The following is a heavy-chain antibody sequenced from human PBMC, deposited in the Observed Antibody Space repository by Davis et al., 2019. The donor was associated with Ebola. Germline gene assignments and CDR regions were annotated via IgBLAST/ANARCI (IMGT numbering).Heavy chain of an antibody. D-gene: IGHD2-21*02. J-gene: IGHJ6*04. CDR1: GYTFTGYY. CDR2: INPNSGGT. V-gene: IGHV1-2*06. CDR3: ARVRYCGGDCSRHYYYGMDV. Sequence: ASVKVSCKASGYTFTGYYMHWVRQAPGQGLEWMGRINPNSGGTNYAQKFQGRVTMTRDTSISTAYMELSSLRSDDTAVYYCARVRYCGGDCSRHYYYGMDVWGKGTTVTVSS.